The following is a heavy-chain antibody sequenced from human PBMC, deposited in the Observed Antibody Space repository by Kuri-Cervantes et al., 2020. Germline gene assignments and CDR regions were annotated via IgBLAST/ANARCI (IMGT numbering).Heavy chain of an antibody. CDR3: ARGATYYYDSSGYYLLDY. Sequence: GESLKISCAASGFTFKSYGMHWVRQAPGKGLEWVAVIPYDGSNKYYADSVKGRFTISRDNSKNTLYLQMNSLRAEDTAVYYCARGATYYYDSSGYYLLDYWGQGTLVTVSS. CDR1: GFTFKSYG. V-gene: IGHV3-30*03. J-gene: IGHJ4*02. CDR2: IPYDGSNK. D-gene: IGHD3-22*01.